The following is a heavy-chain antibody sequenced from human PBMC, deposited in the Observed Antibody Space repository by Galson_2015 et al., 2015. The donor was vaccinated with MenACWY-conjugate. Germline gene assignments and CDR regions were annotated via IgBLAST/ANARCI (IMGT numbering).Heavy chain of an antibody. Sequence: PALVKPTQPLTLPCTFSGFSLTTSGVGVGWIRQPPGKALEWLAFIYWDDDKRYSPSLKSRLTITKDTSKNQVVLTVSNMDPEDTATYYCARRYCSTTSCYGCDYWGQGALVTVSS. CDR2: IYWDDDK. D-gene: IGHD2-2*01. V-gene: IGHV2-5*02. J-gene: IGHJ4*02. CDR3: ARRYCSTTSCYGCDY. CDR1: GFSLTTSGVG.